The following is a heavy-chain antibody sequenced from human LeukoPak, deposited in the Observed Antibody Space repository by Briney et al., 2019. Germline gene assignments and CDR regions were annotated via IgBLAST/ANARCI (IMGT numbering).Heavy chain of an antibody. Sequence: GASVKVSCKASGYTFTGYYMHWVRQAPGQGLEWMGWINPNSGGINYAQKFQGRVTMTRDTSISTAYMELSRLRSDDTAVYYCATVPYSSSNWFDPWGQGTLVTVSS. CDR3: ATVPYSSSNWFDP. J-gene: IGHJ5*02. CDR1: GYTFTGYY. CDR2: INPNSGGI. D-gene: IGHD6-6*01. V-gene: IGHV1-2*02.